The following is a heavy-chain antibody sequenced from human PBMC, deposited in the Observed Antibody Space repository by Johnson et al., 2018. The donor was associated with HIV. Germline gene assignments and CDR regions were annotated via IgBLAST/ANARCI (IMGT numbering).Heavy chain of an antibody. CDR2: ISYDRRNK. Sequence: QVLLVESGGGVVQPGRSLRLSCAASGFTFSSYAMHWVRQAQGNGLAWVAVISYDRRNKYYADLVTGRFTISRDNSKNTLYLQMNSLRPEDTAVYYCAKPFPRWFAPLETAFDIWGQGTMVTVSS. CDR3: AKPFPRWFAPLETAFDI. V-gene: IGHV3-30-3*02. CDR1: GFTFSSYA. J-gene: IGHJ3*02. D-gene: IGHD3-9*01.